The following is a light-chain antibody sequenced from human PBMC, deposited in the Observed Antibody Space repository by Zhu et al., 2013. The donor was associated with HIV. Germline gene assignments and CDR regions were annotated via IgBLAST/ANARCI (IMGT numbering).Light chain of an antibody. CDR1: QTITSNY. V-gene: IGKV3-20*01. Sequence: EIVLTQSPGTLSLSPGERATLSCRASQTITSNYLAWYQQPPGQAPRLLIYGASSRATGIPDRFSGSGSGTDFTLTISRLEPEDFAVYYCQQYDTSLRITFGQGTRLEIK. CDR3: QQYDTSLRIT. J-gene: IGKJ5*01. CDR2: GAS.